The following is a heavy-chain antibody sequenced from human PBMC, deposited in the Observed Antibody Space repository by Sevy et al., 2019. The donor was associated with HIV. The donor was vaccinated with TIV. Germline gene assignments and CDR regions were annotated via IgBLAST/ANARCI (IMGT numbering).Heavy chain of an antibody. J-gene: IGHJ4*02. Sequence: GGSLRLSCAASGFTFSSYAMHWVRQAPGKGLEWVAVISYDGSNKYYADSMKGRFTISRDNSKNTLYLQMNSLRAEETAGYYWAGEGPRGGSSSWTPPPGIDYWGQGTLVTVSS. D-gene: IGHD6-13*01. CDR2: ISYDGSNK. CDR1: GFTFSSYA. V-gene: IGHV3-30-3*01. CDR3: AGEGPRGGSSSWTPPPGIDY.